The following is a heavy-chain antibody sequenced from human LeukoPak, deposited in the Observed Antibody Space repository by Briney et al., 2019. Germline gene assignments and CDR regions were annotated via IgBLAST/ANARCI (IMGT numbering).Heavy chain of an antibody. CDR2: IYYTGST. V-gene: IGHV4-59*01. CDR3: ARDARYSSSPHDAFDI. D-gene: IGHD6-6*01. CDR1: GGSISSYY. Sequence: PSETLSLTCTVSGGSISSYYWSWIRQPPGEGLEWSGYIYYTGSTNYNPSLQSRVTISVDTSKTQFSLKLSSVTAADTAVYYCARDARYSSSPHDAFDIWGQGTKVTVSS. J-gene: IGHJ3*02.